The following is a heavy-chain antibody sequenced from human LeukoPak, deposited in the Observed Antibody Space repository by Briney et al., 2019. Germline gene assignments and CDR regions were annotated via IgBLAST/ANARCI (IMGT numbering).Heavy chain of an antibody. CDR3: ARGGSGWLTYYFDY. CDR2: IWYDGSNK. Sequence: QPGRSLRLSCAASGFTFSSYGMHWVRQAPGKGLEWVAVIWYDGSNKYYADSVKGRFTISRDNSKNTLYLQMNSLRAEDTAVYYCARGGSGWLTYYFDYWGQGTLVTVSS. V-gene: IGHV3-33*01. CDR1: GFTFSSYG. D-gene: IGHD6-19*01. J-gene: IGHJ4*02.